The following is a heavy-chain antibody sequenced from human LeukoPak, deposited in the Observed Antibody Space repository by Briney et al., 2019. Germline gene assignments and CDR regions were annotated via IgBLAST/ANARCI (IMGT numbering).Heavy chain of an antibody. J-gene: IGHJ1*01. V-gene: IGHV1-69*13. Sequence: SVKVSCKASGGTFSSHAINWVRQAPGQGLEWMGGITPMFGTAKYAQKFQGRVTITADESTSTAYMELSSLRSEDTAVYYCARDSSEFRSLIFHWGQGTLVTVSS. CDR3: ARDSSEFRSLIFH. CDR1: GGTFSSHA. D-gene: IGHD3-9*01. CDR2: ITPMFGTA.